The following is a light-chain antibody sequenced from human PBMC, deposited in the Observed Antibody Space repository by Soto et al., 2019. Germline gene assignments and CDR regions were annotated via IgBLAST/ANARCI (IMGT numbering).Light chain of an antibody. J-gene: IGKJ1*01. CDR2: RAS. CDR1: QSISNY. Sequence: DLQMTQSPSTLSAPVGDSVIITCRASQSISNYLAWYQQKPGKAPKLLIYRASRLESGVPSRFSGSVSGTEFTLTITSLQPDDSATYHCQQYKSYPWMFGQGTKVEIK. V-gene: IGKV1-5*03. CDR3: QQYKSYPWM.